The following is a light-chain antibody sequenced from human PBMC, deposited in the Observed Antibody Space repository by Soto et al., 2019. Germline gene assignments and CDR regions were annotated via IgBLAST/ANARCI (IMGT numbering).Light chain of an antibody. J-gene: IGKJ4*01. CDR1: QSVSSN. CDR3: QHPSNGALS. V-gene: IGKV3-15*01. CDR2: GAS. Sequence: EVEMTQSPATLSVPPGERTTLSYRASQSVSSNLAWYQQKPGQAPRLLIYGASTRATGIPARFSGSGSGTEFTLTISSLQSEDFAVYYCQHPSNGALSFGGGTKVDIK.